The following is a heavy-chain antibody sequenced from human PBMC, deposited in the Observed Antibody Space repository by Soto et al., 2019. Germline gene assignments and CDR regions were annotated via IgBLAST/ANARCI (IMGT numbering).Heavy chain of an antibody. V-gene: IGHV5-51*01. CDR3: ARDYCSSTSCTNWGYYYGMDV. J-gene: IGHJ6*02. D-gene: IGHD2-2*01. Sequence: PGESLKISCKGSGYSFTSYWIGWVRQMPGKGLERMGIIYPGDSDTRYSPFFQGQVTISADKSISTAYLQWSSLKASDTAVYYCARDYCSSTSCTNWGYYYGMDVWGQGTTVTVSS. CDR1: GYSFTSYW. CDR2: IYPGDSDT.